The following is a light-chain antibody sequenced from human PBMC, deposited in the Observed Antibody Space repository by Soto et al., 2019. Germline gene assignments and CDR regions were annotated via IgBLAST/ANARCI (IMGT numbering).Light chain of an antibody. CDR1: SSNIGAGYD. CDR2: GNS. Sequence: QSVLTQPPSVSGAPGQRVTISCTGSSSNIGAGYDVHWYQQLPGTAPKLLIYGNSNRPSGVPDRFSGSKSGTSASLAITGLQAKDEADYYCQSYDSSQSGVVFGGGTKLTV. CDR3: QSYDSSQSGVV. V-gene: IGLV1-40*01. J-gene: IGLJ2*01.